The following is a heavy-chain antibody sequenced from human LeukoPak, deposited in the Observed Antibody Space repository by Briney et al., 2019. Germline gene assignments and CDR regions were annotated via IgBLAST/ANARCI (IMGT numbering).Heavy chain of an antibody. D-gene: IGHD2-21*02. J-gene: IGHJ4*02. CDR3: ARMVTANYDY. CDR1: GFTFSDYF. Sequence: GSLRLSCAASGFTFSDYFITWIRQPPGKGLEWIGEINHSGSTNYNPSLKSRVTISVDTSKNQFSLKLSSVTAADTAVYYCARMVTANYDYWGQGTLVTVSS. V-gene: IGHV4-34*01. CDR2: INHSGST.